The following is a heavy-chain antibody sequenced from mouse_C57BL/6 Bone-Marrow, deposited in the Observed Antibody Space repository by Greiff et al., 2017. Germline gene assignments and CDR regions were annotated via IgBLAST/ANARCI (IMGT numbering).Heavy chain of an antibody. CDR1: GFTFSSYA. D-gene: IGHD2-3*01. J-gene: IGHJ4*01. Sequence: EVMLVESGGGLVKPGGSLKLSCAASGFTFSSYAMSWVRQTPEKRLEWVATISDGGSYTYYPDNVKGRFTISRDNAKNNLYLQMSHLKSEDTAMYYCAREGDGYYHYAMDYWGQGTSVTVSS. V-gene: IGHV5-4*01. CDR2: ISDGGSYT. CDR3: AREGDGYYHYAMDY.